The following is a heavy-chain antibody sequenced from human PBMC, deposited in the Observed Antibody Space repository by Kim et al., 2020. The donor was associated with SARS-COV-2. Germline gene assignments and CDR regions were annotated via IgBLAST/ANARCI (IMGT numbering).Heavy chain of an antibody. CDR3: ASESGDSSGYYLDY. V-gene: IGHV1-69*13. D-gene: IGHD3-22*01. Sequence: SVKVSCKASGGTFSSYAISWVRQAPGQGLKWMGGIIPIFGTANYAQKFQGRVTITADESTSTAYMELSSLRSEDTAVYYCASESGDSSGYYLDYWGQGTLVTVSS. CDR2: IIPIFGTA. CDR1: GGTFSSYA. J-gene: IGHJ4*02.